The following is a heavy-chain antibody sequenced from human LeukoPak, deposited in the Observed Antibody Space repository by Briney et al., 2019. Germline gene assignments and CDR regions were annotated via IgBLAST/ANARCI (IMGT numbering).Heavy chain of an antibody. CDR2: ISAYNGNT. CDR1: GYTFTSYG. CDR3: ARDGITMVRGVINNWFDP. Sequence: RRASVKVSCKASGYTFTSYGTSWVRQAPGQGLEWMGWISAYNGNTNYAQKLQGRVTMTTDTSTSTAYMEPRSLRSDDTAVYYCARDGITMVRGVINNWFDPWGQGNLVTVSS. D-gene: IGHD3-10*01. V-gene: IGHV1-18*04. J-gene: IGHJ5*02.